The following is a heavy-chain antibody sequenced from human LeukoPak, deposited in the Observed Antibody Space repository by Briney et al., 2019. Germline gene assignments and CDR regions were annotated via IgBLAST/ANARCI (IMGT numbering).Heavy chain of an antibody. V-gene: IGHV1-46*01. D-gene: IGHD4-23*01. CDR2: INPSGGST. J-gene: IGHJ6*03. Sequence: ASVKVSCKASGYTFTSYYMHWVRQAPGQGLEWMGIINPSGGSTSYAQKFQGRVTMTRDTSTSTVYMELSSLRSEDTAVYYCASRSWPSNSPYYYYMDVWGKGTTVTISS. CDR1: GYTFTSYY. CDR3: ASRSWPSNSPYYYYMDV.